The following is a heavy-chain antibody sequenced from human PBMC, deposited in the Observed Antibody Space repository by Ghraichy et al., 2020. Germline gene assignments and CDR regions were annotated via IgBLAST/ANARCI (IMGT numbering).Heavy chain of an antibody. V-gene: IGHV1-69*04. D-gene: IGHD3-22*01. J-gene: IGHJ2*01. CDR1: GGTFSSYA. Sequence: SVKVSCKASGGTFSSYAISWVRQAPGQGLEWMGRIIPILGIANYAQKFQGRVTITADKSTSTAYMELSSLRSEDTAVYYCARDPTFSHYYDSRKRSWYFDLWGRGTLVTVSS. CDR2: IIPILGIA. CDR3: ARDPTFSHYYDSRKRSWYFDL.